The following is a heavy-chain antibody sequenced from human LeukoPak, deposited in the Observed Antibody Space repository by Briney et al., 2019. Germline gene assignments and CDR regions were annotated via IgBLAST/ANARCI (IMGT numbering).Heavy chain of an antibody. J-gene: IGHJ5*02. D-gene: IGHD6-13*01. Sequence: GGSLRLSCAASGFTFDDYAMHWVRQAPGKGLAWVSGISWNSGTINYADSVKGRFTISRDNAKKSLYLQMNSLRAEDTALYYCAKGSIAAAAYNWFDPWGQGTLVTVSS. CDR2: ISWNSGTI. CDR1: GFTFDDYA. V-gene: IGHV3-9*01. CDR3: AKGSIAAAAYNWFDP.